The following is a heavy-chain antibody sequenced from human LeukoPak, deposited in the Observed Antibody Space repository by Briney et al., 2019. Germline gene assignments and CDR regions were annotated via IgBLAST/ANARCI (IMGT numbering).Heavy chain of an antibody. D-gene: IGHD3-22*01. Sequence: PGGSLRLSCAASGFTFSSYAMNWVRQAPGKGLEWISAISGSGGSTYYADSVKGRFTISRDNSKNTLYLQMNSLRAEDTAVYYCAKGSVYYDSSGYYPAEYFQHWGQGTLVTVSS. CDR1: GFTFSSYA. CDR3: AKGSVYYDSSGYYPAEYFQH. V-gene: IGHV3-23*01. J-gene: IGHJ1*01. CDR2: ISGSGGST.